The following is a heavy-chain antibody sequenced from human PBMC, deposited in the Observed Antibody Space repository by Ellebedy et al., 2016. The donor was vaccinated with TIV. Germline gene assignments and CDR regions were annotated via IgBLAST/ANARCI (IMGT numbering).Heavy chain of an antibody. J-gene: IGHJ5*02. V-gene: IGHV3-11*01. CDR1: GFSFSDYY. Sequence: GGSLRLSCAASGFSFSDYYMNWIRQAPGRGLEWVSYISNGGGSTIYYRDSVKGRFTISRDNAKKSLYLQMNSLRPEDTAVYYCARDARFIDQQHNWFDPWGQGTLVTVSS. CDR3: ARDARFIDQQHNWFDP. D-gene: IGHD6-13*01. CDR2: ISNGGGSTI.